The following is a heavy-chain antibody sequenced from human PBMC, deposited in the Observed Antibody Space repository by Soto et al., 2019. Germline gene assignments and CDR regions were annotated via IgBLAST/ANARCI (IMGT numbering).Heavy chain of an antibody. D-gene: IGHD3-3*01. J-gene: IGHJ6*02. V-gene: IGHV1-2*02. CDR1: GYTFTGHY. Sequence: ASVKVSCKASGYTFTGHYMHWVRQAPGQGLAWMGWINPNSGGTNYAQKFQGRVTMTRDTTISTSYMELGRMISDNAAVDYCARYSVIRFLEDYNYYCMDVWGQGTMVTVSS. CDR2: INPNSGGT. CDR3: ARYSVIRFLEDYNYYCMDV.